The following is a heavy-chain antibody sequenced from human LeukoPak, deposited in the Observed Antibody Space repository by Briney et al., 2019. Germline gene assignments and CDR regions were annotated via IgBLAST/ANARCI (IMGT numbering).Heavy chain of an antibody. CDR2: ISSAGSYI. D-gene: IGHD5-18*01. V-gene: IGHV3-21*01. J-gene: IGHJ4*02. CDR3: ARGLSYADY. Sequence: PGGSLRLSCAASGLIFSSYSMNWVRQAPGKGLEWVSSISSAGSYIYYADSVKGRFTISRDNAKNSLYLQMNGLRAEDTAVYYCARGLSYADYWGQGTLVTVSS. CDR1: GLIFSSYS.